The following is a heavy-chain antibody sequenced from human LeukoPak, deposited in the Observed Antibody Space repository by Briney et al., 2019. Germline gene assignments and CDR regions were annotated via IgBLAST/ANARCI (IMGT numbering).Heavy chain of an antibody. CDR1: GFTFSSYG. CDR3: AKGVAATQG. CDR2: IWYDGSNK. J-gene: IGHJ4*02. Sequence: PGGSLRLSCATSGFTFSSYGLHWVRQAPGKGLEWVAVIWYDGSNKYYADSVKGRFTISRDNSKNTLYLQMNSLRAEDTAVYYCAKGVAATQGWGQGTLVTVSS. V-gene: IGHV3-33*06. D-gene: IGHD6-13*01.